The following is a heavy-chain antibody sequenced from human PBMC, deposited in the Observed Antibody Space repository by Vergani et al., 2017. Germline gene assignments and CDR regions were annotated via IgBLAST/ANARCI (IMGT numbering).Heavy chain of an antibody. J-gene: IGHJ4*02. CDR2: IIPILGIA. Sequence: QVQLVQSGAEVKKPGSSVKVSCKASGGTFSSYTISWVRQAPGQGLGWMGRIIPILGIANYAQKFQGRVTITADKSTSTAYMELSSLRSEDTAVYYCASAMTTVTTLFRYYFDYWGQGTLVTVSS. CDR1: GGTFSSYT. CDR3: ASAMTTVTTLFRYYFDY. V-gene: IGHV1-69*02. D-gene: IGHD4-17*01.